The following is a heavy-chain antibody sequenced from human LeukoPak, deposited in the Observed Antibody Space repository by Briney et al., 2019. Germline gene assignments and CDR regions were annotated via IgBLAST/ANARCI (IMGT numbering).Heavy chain of an antibody. CDR3: ARGYYVRRYFDY. J-gene: IGHJ4*02. CDR2: INHSGST. CDR1: GGSISSYY. V-gene: IGHV4-34*01. D-gene: IGHD3-16*01. Sequence: SETLSLTCTVSGGSISSYYWSWIRQPPGKGLEWIGEINHSGSTNYNPSLKSRVTISVDTSKNQFSLKLSSVTASDTAVYYCARGYYVRRYFDYWGEGALVTVSS.